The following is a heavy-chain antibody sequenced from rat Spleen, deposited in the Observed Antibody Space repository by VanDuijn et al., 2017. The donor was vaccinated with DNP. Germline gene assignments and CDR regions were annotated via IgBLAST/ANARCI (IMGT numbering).Heavy chain of an antibody. Sequence: EVQLQESGPGLVKPSQSLSLTCSVTGYSITSSYRLTWIRKFPVNKLEWMGFMNSAGSTDYNPSLKSRISITRDTSKNQFFLQVNYVNTEDTATYYCARDYVGSYYDWYFDFWGPGTMVTVSS. CDR1: GYSITSSYR. CDR3: ARDYVGSYYDWYFDF. CDR2: MNSAGST. V-gene: IGHV3-3*01. J-gene: IGHJ1*01. D-gene: IGHD1-12*02.